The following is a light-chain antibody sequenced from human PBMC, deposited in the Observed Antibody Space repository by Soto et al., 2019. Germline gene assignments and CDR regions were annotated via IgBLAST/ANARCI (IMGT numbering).Light chain of an antibody. J-gene: IGKJ1*01. CDR3: QQYGSSPPWT. CDR2: GAS. V-gene: IGKV3-20*01. Sequence: IVWTQPGGTWSLSQGERATLCCRAIQSVSGDYLAWYQQKPGQAPRLLIYGASSRATGIPDRFSGSGSGTDFTLTISRLEPEDFAVYYCQQYGSSPPWTFGQGTKVDIK. CDR1: QSVSGDY.